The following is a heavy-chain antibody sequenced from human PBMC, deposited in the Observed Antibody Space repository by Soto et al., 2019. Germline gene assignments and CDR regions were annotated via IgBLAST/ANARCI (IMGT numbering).Heavy chain of an antibody. D-gene: IGHD3-16*01. CDR3: ARNDYDYVWESPGGDAFDI. CDR1: GGSISSGDYY. J-gene: IGHJ3*02. CDR2: IFNTGST. V-gene: IGHV4-30-4*01. Sequence: SETLSRTCTVSGGSISSGDYYWNWIRQPPGKGLEWIGFIFNTGSTYYNPSLKSRLTISVDMSKNQFSLRLTSVTAADTAVYYCARNDYDYVWESPGGDAFDIWGQGTMVTVSS.